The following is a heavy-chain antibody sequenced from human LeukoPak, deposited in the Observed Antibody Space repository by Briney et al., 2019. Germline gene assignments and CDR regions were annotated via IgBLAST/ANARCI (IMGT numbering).Heavy chain of an antibody. V-gene: IGHV3-23*01. CDR2: LSGSGITT. D-gene: IGHD6-19*01. CDR3: AKGIYSSGWSYFDY. CDR1: GFTFSNSA. Sequence: GGSLRLSCAASGFTFSNSAMSWVRQAPGEGLEWVSTLSGSGITTYYADSVKGRFTISRDNPKNTLYLQMNSLRAEDTAVYYCAKGIYSSGWSYFDYWGHGTLVTVSS. J-gene: IGHJ4*01.